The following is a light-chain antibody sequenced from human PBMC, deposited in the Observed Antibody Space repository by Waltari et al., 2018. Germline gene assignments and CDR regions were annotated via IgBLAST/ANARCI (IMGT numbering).Light chain of an antibody. CDR2: NND. CDR1: RSTLGSNT. J-gene: IGLJ2*01. CDR3: STWDDGLAGGVV. Sequence: QAVLTQPPSASGTPGQTVTISCSGSRSTLGSNTVTWYQQLQGTTPKVLIYNNDQRPPGVPDRFSGSKSGTSVSLAISGLQSDDEADYYCSTWDDGLAGGVVFGGGTKLTVL. V-gene: IGLV1-44*01.